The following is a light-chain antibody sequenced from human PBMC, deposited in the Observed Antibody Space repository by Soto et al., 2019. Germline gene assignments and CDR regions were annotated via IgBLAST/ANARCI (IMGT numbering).Light chain of an antibody. CDR2: EVS. J-gene: IGLJ1*01. Sequence: QSVLTQPASVSGSPGQSITISCTGTSSDVGGYNFVSWYQHHPGKAPKLMIFEVSNRPSGVSNRFSGSKSGNTASLTISGLQADDEAAYFCTSYAGSNSLVFGSGTKLTVL. V-gene: IGLV2-14*01. CDR3: TSYAGSNSLV. CDR1: SSDVGGYNF.